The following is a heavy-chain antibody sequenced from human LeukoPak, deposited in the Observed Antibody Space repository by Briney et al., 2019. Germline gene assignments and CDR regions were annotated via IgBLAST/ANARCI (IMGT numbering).Heavy chain of an antibody. D-gene: IGHD5-18*01. Sequence: GGSLRLSCAASGFTFSSYWMSWVRQAPGKGLEWVANIKQDGSEKYYVDSVKGRFTISRDNSKNTLYLQMNSLRAEDTAVYYCAKGYSYGLNWGQGTLVTVSS. CDR3: AKGYSYGLN. J-gene: IGHJ4*02. V-gene: IGHV3-7*01. CDR1: GFTFSSYW. CDR2: IKQDGSEK.